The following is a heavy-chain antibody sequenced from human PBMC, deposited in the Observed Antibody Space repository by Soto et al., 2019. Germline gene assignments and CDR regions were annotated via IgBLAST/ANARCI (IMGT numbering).Heavy chain of an antibody. J-gene: IGHJ4*02. CDR3: ARDVDYYDSSGYYPVFDD. Sequence: SQTLSLTCAISGDSVSSNSAAWNWIRQSPSRGLEWLGRTYYRSKWYNDYAVSVKSRITINPDTSKNQFSLQLNSVTPEDTAVYYCARDVDYYDSSGYYPVFDDWGQGTLVTVSS. V-gene: IGHV6-1*01. CDR2: TYYRSKWYN. CDR1: GDSVSSNSAA. D-gene: IGHD3-22*01.